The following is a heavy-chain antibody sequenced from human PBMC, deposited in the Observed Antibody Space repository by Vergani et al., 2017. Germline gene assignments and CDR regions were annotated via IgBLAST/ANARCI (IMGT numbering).Heavy chain of an antibody. Sequence: EVQLVESGGGLVPPGRSLRLSCAASGFSFGDYAMTWVRQAPGKGLEWVAFIRNKGYGGTTEYAASGKGRFTISRDDSKRLAYLQLSGLKTEDTAVYFCSRGRGYSFGYSVYWRQGTLVSVSS. J-gene: IGHJ4*02. CDR3: SRGRGYSFGYSVY. V-gene: IGHV3-49*04. CDR1: GFSFGDYA. D-gene: IGHD5-18*01. CDR2: IRNKGYGGTT.